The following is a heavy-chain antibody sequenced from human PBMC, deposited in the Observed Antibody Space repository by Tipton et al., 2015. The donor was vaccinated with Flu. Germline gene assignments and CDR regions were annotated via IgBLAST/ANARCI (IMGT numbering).Heavy chain of an antibody. CDR2: FDNNGGT. CDR3: ARSFQY. J-gene: IGHJ1*01. V-gene: IGHV4-61*01. CDR1: GASVSGSSYY. Sequence: TLSLTCTVSGASVSGSSYYWSWIRQSPGRGLEWIGYFDNNGGTDYNPSLKSRVTISVDTSKNQFSLRLTSVTPADTAVYYCARSFQYWGQGTLVIVSS.